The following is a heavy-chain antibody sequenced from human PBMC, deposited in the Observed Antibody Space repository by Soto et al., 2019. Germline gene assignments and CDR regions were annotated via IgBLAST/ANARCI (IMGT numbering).Heavy chain of an antibody. V-gene: IGHV4-4*02. D-gene: IGHD2-21*02. CDR2: IHHSGRT. CDR1: GDSISSDKW. Sequence: QVQLQESGPGLVKPSGTLSLTCAVSGDSISSDKWWSWVRQPPGKGLEWIGEIHHSGRTNYNPSLKSRVTILVKKSKDQVSLELSSMTAADPAVYYCARGGDWQFDYWGQGTLVTVSS. J-gene: IGHJ4*02. CDR3: ARGGDWQFDY.